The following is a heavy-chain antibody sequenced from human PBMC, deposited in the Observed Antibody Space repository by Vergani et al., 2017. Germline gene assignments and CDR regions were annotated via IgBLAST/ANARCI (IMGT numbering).Heavy chain of an antibody. D-gene: IGHD2-15*01. V-gene: IGHV4-59*01. CDR3: AKDATHYPKFGRFEY. Sequence: QVRLQESGPGLVKPSETLSLTCSVSGGSMSGYYWSWIRQPPGKELEWIGYMYHSGSTNYNPSLETRVTISGDTSKNQFSLKLNSVTAADTAVYYCAKDATHYPKFGRFEYWGQGALVTVSS. J-gene: IGHJ4*02. CDR1: GGSMSGYY. CDR2: MYHSGST.